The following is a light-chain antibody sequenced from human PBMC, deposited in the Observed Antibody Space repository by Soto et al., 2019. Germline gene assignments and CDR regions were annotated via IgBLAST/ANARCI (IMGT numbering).Light chain of an antibody. CDR3: QQRNNWPPRIT. J-gene: IGKJ5*01. CDR1: QSVSRH. Sequence: EIVFTQSPATLSLSPGERATLSCRASQSVSRHLAWYQQKPGQAPRLLIYDASNRATGIPARFSGSGSGTDFTLTISSLEPEDFAVYYCQQRNNWPPRITFGQGTRLEI. V-gene: IGKV3-11*01. CDR2: DAS.